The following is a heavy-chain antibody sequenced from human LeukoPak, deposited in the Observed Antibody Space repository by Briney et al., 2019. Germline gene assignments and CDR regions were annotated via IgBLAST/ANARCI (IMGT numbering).Heavy chain of an antibody. CDR2: ISSSSSYI. D-gene: IGHD5-12*01. J-gene: IGHJ6*02. Sequence: GGSLRLSCAASGFTFSSYSMNWVRQAPGKGLEGVSSISSSSSYIYYADSVKGRFTISRDNAKNSLYLQMNSLRAEDTAVYYCARDLVATGGPYYYYGMDVWGQGTRSPSP. CDR3: ARDLVATGGPYYYYGMDV. CDR1: GFTFSSYS. V-gene: IGHV3-21*01.